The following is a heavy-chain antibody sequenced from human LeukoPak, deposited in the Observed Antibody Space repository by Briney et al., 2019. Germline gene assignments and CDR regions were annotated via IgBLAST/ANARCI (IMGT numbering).Heavy chain of an antibody. D-gene: IGHD3-10*01. V-gene: IGHV3-30*02. Sequence: GGSLRLSCAASGFTFRTFGMHWVRQAPGKGLEWVSFIRYDGSNKYYTDSVKGRFTISRDNAKNSVSLQVNSLRAEDTAVYYCASGSYGSGFYYFYYMDVWGKGTTVTVSS. CDR2: IRYDGSNK. J-gene: IGHJ6*03. CDR3: ASGSYGSGFYYFYYMDV. CDR1: GFTFRTFG.